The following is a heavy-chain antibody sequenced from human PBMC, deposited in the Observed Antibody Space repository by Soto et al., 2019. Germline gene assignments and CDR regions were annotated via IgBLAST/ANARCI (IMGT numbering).Heavy chain of an antibody. Sequence: SETLSLTCTVSGASISSYYWSWIRQPAGKGLEWIGRIYTNMNTKTTTXXXSXVPXSXATPNRXFRLRLSPAPAADPAVYYSVRGWGEYGGHDLLDYFDYWGQGIMVSVCS. CDR2: IYTNMNT. J-gene: IGHJ4*02. V-gene: IGHV4-4*07. CDR1: GASISSYY. CDR3: VRGWGEYGGHDLLDYFDY. D-gene: IGHD5-12*01.